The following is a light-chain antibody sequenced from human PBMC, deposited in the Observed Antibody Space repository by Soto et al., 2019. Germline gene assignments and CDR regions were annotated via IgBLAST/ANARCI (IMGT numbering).Light chain of an antibody. CDR2: AAS. Sequence: DIQMTQSPSSLSASVGDRFTITCRSSQGIRNDLGWYQQKPGKAPKRLIYAASSLQSGVPSRFSGSGPGTEFTLTITRLEPEDFALYYCQQYGGSPITFGLGTRLEIK. J-gene: IGKJ5*01. CDR1: QGIRND. CDR3: QQYGGSPIT. V-gene: IGKV1-17*01.